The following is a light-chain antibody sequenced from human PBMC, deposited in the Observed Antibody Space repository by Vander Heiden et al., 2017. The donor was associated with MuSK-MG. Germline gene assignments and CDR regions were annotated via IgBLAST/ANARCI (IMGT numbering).Light chain of an antibody. CDR1: ETINTY. J-gene: IGKJ1*01. V-gene: IGKV1-39*01. Sequence: DIQITQPPSSLSASVGDRVTITCRASETINTYLNWYQQKPGKAPKLLIYAASNLESGVPSKFSGSGSGTDFTLTISSLQPEDFAAYYCQQGYSTLPWTFGQGTKVEIK. CDR3: QQGYSTLPWT. CDR2: AAS.